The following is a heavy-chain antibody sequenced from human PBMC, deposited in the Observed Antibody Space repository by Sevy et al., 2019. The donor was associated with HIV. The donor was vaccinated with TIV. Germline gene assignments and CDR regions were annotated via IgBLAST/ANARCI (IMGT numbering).Heavy chain of an antibody. V-gene: IGHV4-30-4*01. Sequence: SETLSLTCTVSGGSISSGDYYWSWIRQPPGKGLEWIGYIYYSESTYCNPSLKSRVTISVDTSKNQFSLKLSSVTAADTAVYYCARADPTLGWFDPWGQGTLVTVSS. J-gene: IGHJ5*02. CDR1: GGSISSGDYY. CDR3: ARADPTLGWFDP. CDR2: IYYSEST.